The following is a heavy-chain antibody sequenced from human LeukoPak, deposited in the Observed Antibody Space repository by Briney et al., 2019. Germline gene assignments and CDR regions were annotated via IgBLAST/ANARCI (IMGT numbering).Heavy chain of an antibody. V-gene: IGHV4-38-2*02. CDR1: NYSISSGYY. D-gene: IGHD6-19*01. CDR2: IYHSGNT. CDR3: ARDSVAGNKRAKYYFDY. Sequence: SETLSLTCTVSNYSISSGYYWAWIRQPPGKGLEWIGNIYHSGNTYYNPSLKSRVSLSVDTSENQFSLKLSSVTAADTAVYYCARDSVAGNKRAKYYFDYWGQGTLVTVSS. J-gene: IGHJ4*02.